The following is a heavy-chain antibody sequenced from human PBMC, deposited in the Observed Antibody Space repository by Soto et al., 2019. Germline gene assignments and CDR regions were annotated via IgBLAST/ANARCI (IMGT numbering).Heavy chain of an antibody. Sequence: GGSLRLSCAASGFTFSNYWMHWVRQAPGKGPVWVSRVNSDGSSTTYADSVKGRFTISRDNAKNTLYQQMNSLRAEDTAVYYCARSDSGYFDYWGQGTLVTVSS. CDR3: ARSDSGYFDY. J-gene: IGHJ4*02. CDR2: VNSDGSST. D-gene: IGHD1-26*01. CDR1: GFTFSNYW. V-gene: IGHV3-74*01.